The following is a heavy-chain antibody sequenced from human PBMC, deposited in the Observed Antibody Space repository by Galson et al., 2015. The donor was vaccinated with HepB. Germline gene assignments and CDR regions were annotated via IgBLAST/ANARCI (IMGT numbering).Heavy chain of an antibody. V-gene: IGHV3-30*18. J-gene: IGHJ3*02. Sequence: SLRLSCAASGFTFSSYGMHWVRQAPGKGLEWVAVISYDGSNKYYADSVKGRFTISRDNSKNTLYLQMNSLRAEDTAVYYCAKGYDAFDIWGQGTMVTVSS. CDR2: ISYDGSNK. CDR1: GFTFSSYG. CDR3: AKGYDAFDI. D-gene: IGHD1-26*01.